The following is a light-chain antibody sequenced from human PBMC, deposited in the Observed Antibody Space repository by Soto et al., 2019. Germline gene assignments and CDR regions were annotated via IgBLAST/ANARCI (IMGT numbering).Light chain of an antibody. Sequence: EIVLMQSPGTLSLSPGERATLSCRASQTMTRAYLAWYQQKPGQAPRLLIYAASYRATGIPERFSGSGSGTEFTLTISSLQSEDFAVYYCQQYNNWPPAYTFGQGTKVDIK. CDR3: QQYNNWPPAYT. CDR1: QTMTRA. V-gene: IGKV3D-15*01. CDR2: AAS. J-gene: IGKJ2*01.